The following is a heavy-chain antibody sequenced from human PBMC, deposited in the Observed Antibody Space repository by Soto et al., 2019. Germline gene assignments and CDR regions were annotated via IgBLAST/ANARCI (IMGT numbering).Heavy chain of an antibody. J-gene: IGHJ5*02. D-gene: IGHD3-10*01. CDR1: ADSMRHYN. CDR3: ARRDPNGVSWFDP. V-gene: IGHV4-59*08. CDR2: IFDSGST. Sequence: PSETLSLTCTISADSMRHYNWNWIRQPPGMGLEWIGCIFDSGSTNYNPSLKGRVTISADTSKSQFSLKLTSVTTTDTAIYYCARRDPNGVSWFDPWGQGTLVTVSS.